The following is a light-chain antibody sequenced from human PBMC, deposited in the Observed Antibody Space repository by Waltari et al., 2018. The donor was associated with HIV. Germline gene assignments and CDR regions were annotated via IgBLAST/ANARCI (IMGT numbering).Light chain of an antibody. J-gene: IGLJ3*02. V-gene: IGLV1-40*01. CDR3: QSYDSSLSGWV. CDR1: SSKIGSGYD. CDR2: ANT. Sequence: QSVLTQPPSVSGAPGQRVSIPCSGGSSKIGSGYDVHWYQQFPGRAPKVLIYANTNRPSGVPDRFSGSKSGYSASLVITGLQAEDDADYYCQSYDSSLSGWVFGGGTKLTVL.